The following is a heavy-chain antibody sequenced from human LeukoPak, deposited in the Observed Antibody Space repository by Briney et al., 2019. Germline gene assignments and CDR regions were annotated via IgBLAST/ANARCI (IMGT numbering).Heavy chain of an antibody. J-gene: IGHJ4*03. V-gene: IGHV4-30-4*01. Sequence: SQTPSLTCTLSGGSITSADYFWSWIRQPPGKGLEWIGYIYFSGSTYYNPSLKSRVTISVDTSKNQFSLKLSSVTAADTAVYYCARYYDILTGYFDFWGQGTLVTVSS. D-gene: IGHD3-9*01. CDR2: IYFSGST. CDR1: GGSITSADYF. CDR3: ARYYDILTGYFDF.